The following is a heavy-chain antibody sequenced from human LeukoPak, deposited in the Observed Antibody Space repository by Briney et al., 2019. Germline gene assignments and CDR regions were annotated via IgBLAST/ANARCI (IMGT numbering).Heavy chain of an antibody. CDR2: IYHTGTT. D-gene: IGHD2-21*01. CDR1: GGSLSPYY. V-gene: IGHV4-59*08. CDR3: ARLNGGDYFDY. Sequence: PSETLSLTCTVSGGSLSPYYWTWIRQPPGKGLEWIGYIYHTGTTRYNPSLNSRVTISVETSKNQFSLRLNSVTAADTAVYYCARLNGGDYFDYWGQGTLVTVSS. J-gene: IGHJ4*02.